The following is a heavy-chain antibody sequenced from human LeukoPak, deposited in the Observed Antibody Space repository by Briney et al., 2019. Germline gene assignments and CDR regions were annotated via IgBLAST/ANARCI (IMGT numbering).Heavy chain of an antibody. J-gene: IGHJ4*02. V-gene: IGHV3-7*01. CDR3: ARSSGYYYGGSGY. CDR1: GSTFSSYW. Sequence: GGSLRLSCAASGSTFSSYWMSWVRQAPGKGREWVANIKQDGSEKYYVDSVKGRFTISRDNAKNSLYLQVNSLRAEDTAVYYCARSSGYYYGGSGYWGQGTLVTVSS. CDR2: IKQDGSEK. D-gene: IGHD3-22*01.